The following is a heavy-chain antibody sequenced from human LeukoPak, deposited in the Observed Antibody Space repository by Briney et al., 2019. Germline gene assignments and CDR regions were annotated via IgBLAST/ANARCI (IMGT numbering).Heavy chain of an antibody. CDR3: AREGFTTSTPYVDN. J-gene: IGHJ4*02. D-gene: IGHD1-14*01. CDR1: GFTFNNYA. Sequence: GGSLRLSCVASGFTFNNYAMSWVRQAPGKGLQWVSAISGSGDRTYYSDSVKGRFTISRDNSKNTLYLQMNSLTAADTAVYYCAREGFTTSTPYVDNWGQGALVTVSS. V-gene: IGHV3-23*01. CDR2: ISGSGDRT.